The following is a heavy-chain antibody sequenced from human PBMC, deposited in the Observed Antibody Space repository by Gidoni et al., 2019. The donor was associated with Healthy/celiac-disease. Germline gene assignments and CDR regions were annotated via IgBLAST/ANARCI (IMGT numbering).Heavy chain of an antibody. CDR3: ARLAAAGTKDLNWFDP. CDR1: VGPISSSSYY. CDR2: IYSSGST. V-gene: IGHV4-39*01. J-gene: IGHJ5*02. Sequence: QLQLQESGPGLVKPSETLSLTCTVYVGPISSSSYYWGWFRQPPGKGLEWIGSIYSSGSTYYNPSLKSRVTMSVDTSKNQFSLKLSSVTAADAAVYYCARLAAAGTKDLNWFDPWGHGTLVTVSS. D-gene: IGHD6-13*01.